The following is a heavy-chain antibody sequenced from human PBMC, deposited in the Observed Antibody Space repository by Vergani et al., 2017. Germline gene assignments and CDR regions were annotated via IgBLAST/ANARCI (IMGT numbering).Heavy chain of an antibody. V-gene: IGHV1-18*01. CDR2: ISAYNGNT. J-gene: IGHJ4*02. CDR1: GYTFTSYG. CDR3: ARNLQRRYDTGKNKLDY. D-gene: IGHD3-10*01. Sequence: QVQLVQSGAEVKKPGASVTVSCKASGYTFTSYGISWVRQAPGQGLEWMGWISAYNGNTNYAQKLQGRVTMTTDTSTSTAYMELRSLRSDDTAVYYCARNLQRRYDTGKNKLDYWGQGTLVTVSS.